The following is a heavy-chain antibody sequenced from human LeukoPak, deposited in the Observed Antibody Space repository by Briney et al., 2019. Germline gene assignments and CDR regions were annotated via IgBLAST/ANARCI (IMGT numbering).Heavy chain of an antibody. CDR3: ARSKGRYYDYVWGSYRRVPDAFDI. J-gene: IGHJ3*02. V-gene: IGHV5-51*01. D-gene: IGHD3-16*02. CDR1: GYSFTSYW. Sequence: GKSLKISCKGSGYSFTSYWIGWVSQMPGKGLEWMGIIYPVDSDTRYSPSFQGQVTILADKSISTAYLQWSSLKASDTAMYYCARSKGRYYDYVWGSYRRVPDAFDIWGQGTMVTVSS. CDR2: IYPVDSDT.